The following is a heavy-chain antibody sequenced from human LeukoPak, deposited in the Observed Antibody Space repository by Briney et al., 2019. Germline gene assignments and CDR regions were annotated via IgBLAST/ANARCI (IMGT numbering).Heavy chain of an antibody. V-gene: IGHV3-30-3*01. Sequence: GGSLRLSCAASGFTFSSYAMHWVRQAPGKGLEWVAVISYDGSNKYYADSVKGRVTISRDTSKNTLYLEMNRLRSEDTAVCYCASRTTTGRGSWFPSSYYYYYGMDVWGQGTTVTVSS. D-gene: IGHD6-13*01. J-gene: IGHJ6*02. CDR1: GFTFSSYA. CDR2: ISYDGSNK. CDR3: ASRTTTGRGSWFPSSYYYYYGMDV.